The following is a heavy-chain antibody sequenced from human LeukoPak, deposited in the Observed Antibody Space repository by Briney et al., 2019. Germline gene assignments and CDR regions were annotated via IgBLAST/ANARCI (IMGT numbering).Heavy chain of an antibody. Sequence: GGSLRLSCAASGFTFNRHWMTWVRQAPGKGLEWVAVISYDGSNKYYADSVKGRFTISRDNSKNTLYLQMNSLRAEDTAVYYCAKGAGIAAAEYYYYGMDVWGQGTTVTVSS. CDR3: AKGAGIAAAEYYYYGMDV. CDR1: GFTFNRHW. V-gene: IGHV3-30*18. CDR2: ISYDGSNK. J-gene: IGHJ6*02. D-gene: IGHD6-13*01.